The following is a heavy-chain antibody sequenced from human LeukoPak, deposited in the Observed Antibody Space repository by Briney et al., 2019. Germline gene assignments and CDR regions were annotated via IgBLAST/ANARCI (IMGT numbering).Heavy chain of an antibody. Sequence: KPSETLSLTCTVSGGSISSYYWSWTRQPPEKGLEWIGYIFYSGTTNYNPSLKSRVSISVDTSKNQFSLKLSSVTAADTAVYYCARLVAGTGEYNFDYWGQGTLVTVSS. D-gene: IGHD6-19*01. CDR3: ARLVAGTGEYNFDY. CDR2: IFYSGTT. J-gene: IGHJ4*02. CDR1: GGSISSYY. V-gene: IGHV4-59*08.